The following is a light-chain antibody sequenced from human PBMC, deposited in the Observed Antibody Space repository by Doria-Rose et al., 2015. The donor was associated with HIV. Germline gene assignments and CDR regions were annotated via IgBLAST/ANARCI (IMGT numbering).Light chain of an antibody. CDR3: SSYTTSTTFV. Sequence: QSALTQPASVSGSPGQSITISCTGTISDLGGYNYVSWYQQHPGKAPKLMIYDVNKRPSGVSNRFSGSKSGNTASLTISGLQAEDEADYYCSSYTTSTTFVFGTGTKVTVL. CDR2: DVN. CDR1: ISDLGGYNY. V-gene: IGLV2-14*01. J-gene: IGLJ1*01.